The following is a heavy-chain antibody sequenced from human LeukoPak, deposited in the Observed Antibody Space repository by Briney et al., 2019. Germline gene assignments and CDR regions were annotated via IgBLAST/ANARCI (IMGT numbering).Heavy chain of an antibody. CDR3: ARALGAPDWFDP. Sequence: GGSLRLSCAASGFTFSSYAMHWVRQAPGKGLEWVAVISYDGSNKNYADSVKGRFTISRDNSKNTLYLQMNSLRAEDTAVYYCARALGAPDWFDPWGQGTLVTVSS. CDR1: GFTFSSYA. V-gene: IGHV3-30-3*01. CDR2: ISYDGSNK. J-gene: IGHJ5*02. D-gene: IGHD1-26*01.